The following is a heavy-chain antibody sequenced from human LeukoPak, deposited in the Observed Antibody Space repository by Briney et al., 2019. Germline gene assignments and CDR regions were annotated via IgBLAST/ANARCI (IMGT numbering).Heavy chain of an antibody. Sequence: SQTLSLTCTVSGVSISSGGYSWSWIRQPPGKGLEWIGYIYHSGSTYYNPSLKSRVTISVDRSKNQFSLKLSSVTAADTAVYYCARTSIAARRANAFDIWGQGTMVTVSS. D-gene: IGHD6-6*01. CDR1: GVSISSGGYS. CDR3: ARTSIAARRANAFDI. V-gene: IGHV4-30-2*01. J-gene: IGHJ3*02. CDR2: IYHSGST.